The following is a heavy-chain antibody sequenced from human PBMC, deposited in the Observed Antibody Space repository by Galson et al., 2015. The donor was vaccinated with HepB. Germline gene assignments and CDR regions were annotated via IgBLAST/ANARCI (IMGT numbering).Heavy chain of an antibody. CDR2: ISYDGSNK. CDR3: AKDGQPAHNWNYLYYYYYGMDV. CDR1: GFTFSSYG. Sequence: SLRLSCAASGFTFSSYGMHWVRQAPGKGLEWVAVISYDGSNKYYADSVKGRFTISRDNSKNTLYLQMNSLRAEDTAVYYCAKDGQPAHNWNYLYYYYYGMDVWGQGTMVTVSS. D-gene: IGHD1-1*01. J-gene: IGHJ6*02. V-gene: IGHV3-30*18.